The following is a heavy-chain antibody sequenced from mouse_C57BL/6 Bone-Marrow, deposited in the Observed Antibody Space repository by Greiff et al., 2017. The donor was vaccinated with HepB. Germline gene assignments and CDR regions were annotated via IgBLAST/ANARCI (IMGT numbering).Heavy chain of an antibody. CDR2: ISYDGSN. J-gene: IGHJ4*01. D-gene: IGHD1-1*01. CDR3: ARRELHYYATHY. V-gene: IGHV3-6*01. Sequence: DVKLQESRPCLGKPSQSLSLTSSVPGYSITSGYSWNWFRQFPGNKLEWMGYISYDGSNNYNPSLKNRISITRDTSKNQFFLKLNSVTTEDTSTYYGARRELHYYATHYCCQRTPVTVSP. CDR1: GYSITSGYS.